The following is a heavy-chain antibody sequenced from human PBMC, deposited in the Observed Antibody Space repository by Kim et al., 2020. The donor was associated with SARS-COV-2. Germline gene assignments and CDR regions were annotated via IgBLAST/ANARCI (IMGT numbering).Heavy chain of an antibody. Sequence: GSVKVRFSISRDNSKNTLYLQTNSLRADDTAVYYCAKATMVRGGISYYFDYWGQGTLVTVSS. CDR3: AKATMVRGGISYYFDY. D-gene: IGHD3-10*01. J-gene: IGHJ4*02. V-gene: IGHV3-23*01.